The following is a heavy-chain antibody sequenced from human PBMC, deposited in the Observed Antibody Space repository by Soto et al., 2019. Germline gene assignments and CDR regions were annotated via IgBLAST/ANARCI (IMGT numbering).Heavy chain of an antibody. CDR1: GGSISGYY. J-gene: IGHJ4*02. Sequence: SETLSLTCTVSGGSISGYYWGWIRQPPGKRLEWIGYIYYTGSTNYNPSLRSRVTISIDTSKNQFSLQLSSVTAADTAVYFCARYPLLDCCGQGTLVTVSS. CDR2: IYYTGST. V-gene: IGHV4-59*08. CDR3: ARYPLLDC.